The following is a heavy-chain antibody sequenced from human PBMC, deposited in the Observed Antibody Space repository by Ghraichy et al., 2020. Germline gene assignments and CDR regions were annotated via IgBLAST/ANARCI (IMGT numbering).Heavy chain of an antibody. CDR1: GFTFGSHW. Sequence: GGSLRLSCAASGFTFGSHWMHWVRQAPGKGLLWVSRIKSDGSVTDYADSVKGRYTISRDNAKNTVYLQMNSLRAEDTAVYYCARDPSTVVKIAYKWFDAWGQGILVTVS. V-gene: IGHV3-74*01. CDR2: IKSDGSVT. J-gene: IGHJ5*02. CDR3: ARDPSTVVKIAYKWFDA. D-gene: IGHD2-21*01.